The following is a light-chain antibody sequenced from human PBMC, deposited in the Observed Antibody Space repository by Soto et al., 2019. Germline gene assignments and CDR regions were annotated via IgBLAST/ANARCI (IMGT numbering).Light chain of an antibody. Sequence: LVLTQSTATLSLCPGDRATLSCRASQSVSHFLAWYQRKPAQPHPLLIYNASTRTTGMPPTFRGSGSGTAVTLTISSLEPADFVASYCQQRGDSLPITFGQGTRLEI. CDR1: QSVSHF. V-gene: IGKV3-11*01. CDR3: QQRGDSLPIT. J-gene: IGKJ5*01. CDR2: NAS.